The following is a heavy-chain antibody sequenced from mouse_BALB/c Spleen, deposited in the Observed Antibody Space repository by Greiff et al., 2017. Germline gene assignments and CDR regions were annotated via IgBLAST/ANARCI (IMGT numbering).Heavy chain of an antibody. CDR2: IYPGDGDT. Sequence: QVQLKQSGAELVRPGSSVKISCKASGYAFSSYWMNWVKQRPGQGLEWIGQIYPGDGDTNYNGKFKGKATLTADKSSSTAYMQLSSLTSEDSAVYFCARDLGVGPMDYWGQGTSVTVSS. CDR1: GYAFSSYW. CDR3: ARDLGVGPMDY. J-gene: IGHJ4*01. D-gene: IGHD3-3*01. V-gene: IGHV1-80*01.